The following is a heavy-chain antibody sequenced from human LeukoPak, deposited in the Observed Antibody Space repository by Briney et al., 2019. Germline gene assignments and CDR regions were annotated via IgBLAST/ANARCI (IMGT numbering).Heavy chain of an antibody. V-gene: IGHV4-34*01. J-gene: IGHJ4*02. CDR1: GGSFSGYY. CDR2: INHSGST. D-gene: IGHD6-6*01. CDR3: ARGHFYSSSSRPFDY. Sequence: PSETLSLTCAVYGGSFSGYYWSWIRQPPGKGLEWIGEINHSGSTNYNPSLKSRVTISVDTSKNQFSLKLSSVTAADTAVYYCARGHFYSSSSRPFDYWGQGTLVTVSS.